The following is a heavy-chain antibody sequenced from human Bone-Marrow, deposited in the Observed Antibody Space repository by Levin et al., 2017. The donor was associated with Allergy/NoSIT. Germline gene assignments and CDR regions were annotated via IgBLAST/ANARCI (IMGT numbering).Heavy chain of an antibody. J-gene: IGHJ4*02. CDR2: IRSKAYGGTT. Sequence: PGGSLRLSCTASGFTFGDYAMSWFRQAPGKGLEWVGFIRSKAYGGTTEYAASVKGRFTISRDDSKSIAYLQMNSLKTEDTAVYYCTRDPIVATTSGSPIDYWGQGTLVTVSS. CDR1: GFTFGDYA. CDR3: TRDPIVATTSGSPIDY. V-gene: IGHV3-49*03. D-gene: IGHD5-12*01.